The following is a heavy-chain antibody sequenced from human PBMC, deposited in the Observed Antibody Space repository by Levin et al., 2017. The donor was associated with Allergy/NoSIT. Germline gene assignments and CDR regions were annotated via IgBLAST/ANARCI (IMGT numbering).Heavy chain of an antibody. V-gene: IGHV3-53*01. CDR1: GFTISTNY. CDR2: IYSGGNT. Sequence: EASVKVSCAASGFTISTNYMSWVRQAPGKGLEWVSVIYSGGNTYYADSVKGRFTISRDNSKNTLYLQMNSLRAEDTAVYYCARGVEAQSYWYFDLWGRGTLVTVSS. CDR3: ARGVEAQSYWYFDL. J-gene: IGHJ2*01.